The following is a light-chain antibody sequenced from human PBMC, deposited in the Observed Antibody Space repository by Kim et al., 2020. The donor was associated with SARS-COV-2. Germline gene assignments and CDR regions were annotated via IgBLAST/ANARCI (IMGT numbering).Light chain of an antibody. Sequence: GQSVTISCTGTSSVVGGYTYVSWYHQHPGKAPKLMIYDVSKRPSGVPDRFSGSNAGNTASLTISGLQAEDEADYYCCSYAGSYSWVFGGGTKLTVL. J-gene: IGLJ3*02. CDR1: SSVVGGYTY. CDR3: CSYAGSYSWV. V-gene: IGLV2-11*01. CDR2: DVS.